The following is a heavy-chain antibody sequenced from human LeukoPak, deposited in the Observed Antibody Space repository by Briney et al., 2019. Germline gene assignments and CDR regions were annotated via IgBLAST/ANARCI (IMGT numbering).Heavy chain of an antibody. D-gene: IGHD2-2*01. CDR3: AKDDTGFIVVIPGAIWVY. CDR2: ISVSGGST. J-gene: IGHJ4*02. Sequence: TGGSLRLSCAASGFTFTNYAMSWVRQAPGKGLEWVSAISVSGGSTYYADSVKGRFTISRDNSKNTLYLQMNSLRAEDTALYYCAKDDTGFIVVIPGAIWVYWGEGTLVSVFS. CDR1: GFTFTNYA. V-gene: IGHV3-23*01.